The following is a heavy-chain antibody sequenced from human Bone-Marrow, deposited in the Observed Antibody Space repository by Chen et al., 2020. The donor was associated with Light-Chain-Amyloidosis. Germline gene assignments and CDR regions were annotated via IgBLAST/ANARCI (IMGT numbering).Heavy chain of an antibody. CDR2: IYPDDSDA. D-gene: IGHD5-12*01. Sequence: EVQLEPSGPEVKKPGESLKISCKGSGYTSPNYWIGWVRQMPGKGLEWMGVIYPDDSDARYSPSFEGQVTISADKSITTAYLQWRSLKASDTAMYYCARRRDGYNFDYWGQGTLVTVSS. CDR1: GYTSPNYW. V-gene: IGHV5-51*01. J-gene: IGHJ4*02. CDR3: ARRRDGYNFDY.